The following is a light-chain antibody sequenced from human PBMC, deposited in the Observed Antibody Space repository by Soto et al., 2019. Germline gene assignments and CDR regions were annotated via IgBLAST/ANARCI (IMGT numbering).Light chain of an antibody. J-gene: IGKJ4*01. CDR1: QSVSTN. CDR2: GAS. CDR3: QQYNNWPPLT. V-gene: IGKV3-15*01. Sequence: EIVLPQPPATLSVSPGERATPSSRASQSVSTNLAWYQQKPGQAPRLLIYGASTRATGIPARFSGSGSGTEFTLTISSLQSEDFAVYSCQQYNNWPPLTFGGGTKVEIK.